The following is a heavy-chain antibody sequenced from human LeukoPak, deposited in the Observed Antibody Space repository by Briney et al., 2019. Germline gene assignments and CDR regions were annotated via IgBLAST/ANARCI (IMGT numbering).Heavy chain of an antibody. CDR2: IYTSGST. D-gene: IGHD3-10*01. CDR1: GGSISSYY. V-gene: IGHV4-4*07. CDR3: AREGKYYGSGSYYDYYYGMDV. Sequence: SETLSLTCTVSGGSISSYYWSWIRQPAGKGLEWIGRIYTSGSTNYNPSLKSRVTMSVDTSKNQFSLKLSSVTAADTAVYYCAREGKYYGSGSYYDYYYGMDVWGQGTTVTVPS. J-gene: IGHJ6*02.